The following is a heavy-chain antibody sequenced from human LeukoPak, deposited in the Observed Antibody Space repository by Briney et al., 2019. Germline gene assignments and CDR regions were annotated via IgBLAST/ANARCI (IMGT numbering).Heavy chain of an antibody. CDR3: ARGDGYNLYYFDY. CDR2: IIPIFGTA. CDR1: GGTFSSYA. V-gene: IGHV1-69*13. Sequence: SVKVSCKASGGTFSSYAISWVRQAPGQGLEWMGGIIPIFGTANYAQKFQGRVTITADEFTSTAYMELSSLRSEDTAVYYCARGDGYNLYYFDYWGQGTLVTVSS. J-gene: IGHJ4*02. D-gene: IGHD5-24*01.